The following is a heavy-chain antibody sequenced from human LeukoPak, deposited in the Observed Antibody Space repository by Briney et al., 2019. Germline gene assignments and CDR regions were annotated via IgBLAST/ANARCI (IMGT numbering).Heavy chain of an antibody. CDR3: ARGDDFSGDH. V-gene: IGHV3-7*04. CDR1: GFTFSNFW. J-gene: IGHJ4*02. Sequence: GGSLRLSCAVSGFTFSNFWMRWVRQAPGRGLEWVANIHPEGNEKYHVESVKGRFTISRDNTKNLLFLQMNGLRVEDTAVYYCARGDDFSGDHWGQGTLVTVSS. D-gene: IGHD1-1*01. CDR2: IHPEGNEK.